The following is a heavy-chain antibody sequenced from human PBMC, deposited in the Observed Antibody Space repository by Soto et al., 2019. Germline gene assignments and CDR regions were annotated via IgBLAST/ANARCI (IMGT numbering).Heavy chain of an antibody. J-gene: IGHJ3*02. Sequence: QVQLVQSGAEVKKPGSSAKVSCKASGGAFSIYPISWVRQAPGQGLEWMGGIIPFFGTTNYAQKFQGRVTITADKYTTTAYMEVTSLSSEATAVYYCARESAQNSGEPHPADALDIWGQGK. CDR2: IIPFFGTT. CDR3: ARESAQNSGEPHPADALDI. CDR1: GGAFSIYP. D-gene: IGHD2-15*01. V-gene: IGHV1-69*06.